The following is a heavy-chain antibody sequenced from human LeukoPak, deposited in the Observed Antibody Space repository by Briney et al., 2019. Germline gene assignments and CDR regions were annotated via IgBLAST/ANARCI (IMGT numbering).Heavy chain of an antibody. J-gene: IGHJ4*02. CDR1: GGSISVYC. V-gene: IGHV4-59*01. D-gene: IGHD3-22*01. CDR3: AREGAYDSGAYSTFDY. Sequence: SETLSLSCTVSGGSISVYCRSWIRQPPGKGLEWIGYISYTGSTKYNPSLESRVTISVDTSKKQFALNLSSVTAADTAVYYCAREGAYDSGAYSTFDYWGQGTLVTVSS. CDR2: ISYTGST.